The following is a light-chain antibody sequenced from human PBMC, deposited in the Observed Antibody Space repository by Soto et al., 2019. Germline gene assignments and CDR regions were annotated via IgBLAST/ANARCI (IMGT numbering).Light chain of an antibody. CDR2: AAS. CDR1: QNIRTY. CDR3: QQSYDTPLT. Sequence: DIQMTQSPPSLSASVGDRVTITCRASQNIRTYLHWYQQKPGKAPKLLIYAASTLQSGVPSRFSGSGSETDFTLTISSLQPEDFATYYCQQSYDTPLTFGGGAKVEIK. V-gene: IGKV1-39*01. J-gene: IGKJ4*01.